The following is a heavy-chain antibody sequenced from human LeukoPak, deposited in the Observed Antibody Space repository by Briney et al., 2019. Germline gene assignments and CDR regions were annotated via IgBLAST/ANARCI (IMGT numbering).Heavy chain of an antibody. V-gene: IGHV3-33*01. CDR1: GFTFSSYG. Sequence: GGSLRLSCAASGFTFSSYGMHWVRQAAGKGLEWVAVIWYDGSNKYYADSVKGRFTISRDNSKNTLYLQMNSLRAEDTAVYYCARGRLTIFGVVIIDYYMDVWGKGTTVTVSS. D-gene: IGHD3-3*01. CDR3: ARGRLTIFGVVIIDYYMDV. J-gene: IGHJ6*03. CDR2: IWYDGSNK.